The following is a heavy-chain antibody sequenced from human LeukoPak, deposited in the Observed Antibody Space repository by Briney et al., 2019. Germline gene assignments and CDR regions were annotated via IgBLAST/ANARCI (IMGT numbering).Heavy chain of an antibody. V-gene: IGHV3-23*01. CDR1: GFTFSSYA. CDR2: ISGSGGST. D-gene: IGHD6-6*01. CDR3: ARAGVIAARPLGY. J-gene: IGHJ4*02. Sequence: GGSLRLSCAASGFTFSSYAMSWVRQAPGKGLEWVSAISGSGGSTYYADSVKGRFTISRDNAKNSLYLQMNSLRAEDTAVYYCARAGVIAARPLGYWGQGTLVTVSS.